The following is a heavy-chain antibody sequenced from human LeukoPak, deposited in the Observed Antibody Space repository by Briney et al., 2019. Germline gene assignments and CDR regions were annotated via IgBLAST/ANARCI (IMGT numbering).Heavy chain of an antibody. V-gene: IGHV1-2*02. CDR2: INPNSGGT. J-gene: IGHJ5*02. CDR3: ARDNYDFWSGYTSFWFDP. CDR1: GYTFTGDY. Sequence: ASVKVSCKASGYTFTGDYMHWVRQAPGQGLEWMGWINPNSGGTNYAQKFQGRVTMTRDTSISTAYMELSRLRSDDTAVYYCARDNYDFWSGYTSFWFDPWGQGTLVTVSS. D-gene: IGHD3-3*01.